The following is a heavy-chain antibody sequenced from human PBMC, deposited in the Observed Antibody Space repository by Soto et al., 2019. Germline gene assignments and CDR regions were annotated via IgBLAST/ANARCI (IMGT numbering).Heavy chain of an antibody. V-gene: IGHV3-33*06. CDR1: GFTFSSYG. J-gene: IGHJ4*02. Sequence: QVQLVESGGGVVQPGRSLRLSCAASGFTFSSYGMHWVRQAPGKGLEWVAVIWYDGSNKYYVESVRGRFTISRDNSKNTLYLQMNSLRPEDTAVYYCAKDRVESGLGEVDYWGQGTLVTVSS. CDR2: IWYDGSNK. D-gene: IGHD3-16*01. CDR3: AKDRVESGLGEVDY.